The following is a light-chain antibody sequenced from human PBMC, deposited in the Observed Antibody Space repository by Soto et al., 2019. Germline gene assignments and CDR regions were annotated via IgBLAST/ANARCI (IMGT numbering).Light chain of an antibody. V-gene: IGKV1-5*01. CDR2: DAS. CDR3: QQYNDYSPWT. CDR1: QSISKW. Sequence: DIQMTQSPSTLSASLGDRVTITCRASQSISKWLAWYQQKPGKAPNLLIYDASNLESGVPSRFSGSGSGTEFTLTISSLQPDDFANYYCQQYNDYSPWTFGQGNKVDIK. J-gene: IGKJ1*01.